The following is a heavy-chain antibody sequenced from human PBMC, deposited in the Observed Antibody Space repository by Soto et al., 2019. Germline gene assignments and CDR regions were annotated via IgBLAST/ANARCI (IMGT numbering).Heavy chain of an antibody. CDR1: GYSFTSYW. J-gene: IGHJ6*03. V-gene: IGHV5-51*01. D-gene: IGHD3-9*01. CDR2: IYPGDSDT. Sequence: LGESLKISCKGSGYSFTSYWIGWVRQMPGKGLEWMGIIYPGDSDTRYSPSFQGQVTISADKSISTAYLQWSSLKASDTAMYYCARLGDYDILTWEGAGYYYYMDVWGKGTTVTVSS. CDR3: ARLGDYDILTWEGAGYYYYMDV.